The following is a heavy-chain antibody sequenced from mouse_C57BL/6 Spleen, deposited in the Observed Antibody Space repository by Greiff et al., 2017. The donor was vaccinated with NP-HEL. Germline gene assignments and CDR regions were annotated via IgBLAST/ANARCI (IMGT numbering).Heavy chain of an antibody. CDR3: ARSRSSSYKFAY. CDR1: GYTFTSYW. V-gene: IGHV1-55*01. D-gene: IGHD1-1*01. J-gene: IGHJ3*01. CDR2: IYPGSGST. Sequence: QVQLKQPGAELVKPGASVKMSCKASGYTFTSYWITWVKQRPGQGLEWIGDIYPGSGSTNYNEKFKSKATLTVDTSSSTAYMQLSSLTSEDSAVYYCARSRSSSYKFAYWGQGTLVTVSA.